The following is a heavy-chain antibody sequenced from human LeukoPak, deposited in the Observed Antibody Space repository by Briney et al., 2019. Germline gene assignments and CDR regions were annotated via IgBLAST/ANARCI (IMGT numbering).Heavy chain of an antibody. V-gene: IGHV3-13*01. CDR2: IGIRGDT. J-gene: IGHJ4*02. Sequence: GGSLRLSCAASGFTFIDYDMHWVRQVIGKGLEWVSAIGIRGDTHYSGSVKGRFTISRENAESSLCLQMNSLRAEDTAVYYCARGGIQVSGIDEFDYWGQGTLVTVSS. CDR3: ARGGIQVSGIDEFDY. D-gene: IGHD6-19*01. CDR1: GFTFIDYD.